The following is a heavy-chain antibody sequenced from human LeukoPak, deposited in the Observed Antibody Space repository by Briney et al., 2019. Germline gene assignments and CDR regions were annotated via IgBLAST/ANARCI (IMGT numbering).Heavy chain of an antibody. CDR3: ARVGFGAACGGRCHGAFDI. CDR2: FYYSGTT. CDR1: GGSISSSNYY. D-gene: IGHD2-15*01. Sequence: SETLSLTFTVSGGSISSSNYYWGWIRQPPGKGLEWIGSFYYSGTTYYNPSLKSRVTISVDTSKNQFSLKLSSVTAADTAVYYCARVGFGAACGGRCHGAFDIWGRGTMVTVSS. J-gene: IGHJ3*02. V-gene: IGHV4-39*07.